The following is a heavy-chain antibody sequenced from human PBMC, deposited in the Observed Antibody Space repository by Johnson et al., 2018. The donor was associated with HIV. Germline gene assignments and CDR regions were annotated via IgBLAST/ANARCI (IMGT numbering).Heavy chain of an antibody. CDR2: ISYDGSNH. Sequence: QVQLVESGGTVVQPGGSLRLSCAASGLTFSSFGMHWVRQAPGTGLEWVAVISYDGSNHDYADAVKVRFPISRDNSKKAVYLQMNSLRGEDTAVYYCAKEPRDSRSAFDIWGQGTMVTVSS. CDR3: AKEPRDSRSAFDI. V-gene: IGHV3-30*18. CDR1: GLTFSSFG. J-gene: IGHJ3*02. D-gene: IGHD3-22*01.